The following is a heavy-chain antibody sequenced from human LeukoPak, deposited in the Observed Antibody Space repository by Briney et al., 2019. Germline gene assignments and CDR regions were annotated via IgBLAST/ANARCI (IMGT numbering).Heavy chain of an antibody. CDR3: AKAQWGDIVVVPAARADAFDI. D-gene: IGHD2-2*01. CDR2: ISWDGGGT. J-gene: IGHJ3*02. CDR1: GFTFDDYA. V-gene: IGHV3-43D*04. Sequence: PGGSLRLSCAASGFTFDDYAMHWVRQAPGKGLEWVSLISWDGGGTYYADSMKGRFTISRDNSKNSLYLRMNSLRAEDTALYYCAKAQWGDIVVVPAARADAFDIWGQGTMVTVSS.